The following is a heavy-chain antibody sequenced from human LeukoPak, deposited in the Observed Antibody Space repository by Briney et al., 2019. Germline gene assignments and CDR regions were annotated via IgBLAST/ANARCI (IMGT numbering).Heavy chain of an antibody. CDR2: INHSGST. Sequence: PSETLSLTCAVYGGSFSGYYWSWIRQPPGKGLEWIGEINHSGSTNYNPSLKSRVTISVDTSKNQFSLKLSSVTAADTAVYYCARLRITVAGYDYWGQGTLVTVSS. J-gene: IGHJ4*02. CDR1: GGSFSGYY. CDR3: ARLRITVAGYDY. V-gene: IGHV4-34*01. D-gene: IGHD6-19*01.